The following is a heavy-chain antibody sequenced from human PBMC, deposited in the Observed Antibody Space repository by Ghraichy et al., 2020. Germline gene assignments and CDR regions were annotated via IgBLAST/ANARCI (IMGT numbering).Heavy chain of an antibody. CDR3: AREPYSGYGTGAFDI. Sequence: GESLNISCAASGFTVSSNYMSWVRQAPGKGLEWVSVIYSGGSTYYADSVKGRFTISRDNSKNTLYLQMNSLRAEDTAVYYCAREPYSGYGTGAFDIWGQGTMVTVSS. V-gene: IGHV3-53*01. CDR2: IYSGGST. J-gene: IGHJ3*02. D-gene: IGHD5-12*01. CDR1: GFTVSSNY.